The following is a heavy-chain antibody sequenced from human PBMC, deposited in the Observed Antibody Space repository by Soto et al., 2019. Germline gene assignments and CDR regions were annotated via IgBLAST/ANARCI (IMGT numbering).Heavy chain of an antibody. Sequence: PGGSLRLSCAASGFTFSSYAMHWVRQTPGKGLEWVAVISYDGSDKYYADSVKGRFTISRDNSKNTLYLQMNSLRAEDTSVYYCAREYSMTVVAPVYWGQGTLVTVSS. CDR3: AREYSMTVVAPVY. D-gene: IGHD3-22*01. J-gene: IGHJ4*02. V-gene: IGHV3-30-3*01. CDR2: ISYDGSDK. CDR1: GFTFSSYA.